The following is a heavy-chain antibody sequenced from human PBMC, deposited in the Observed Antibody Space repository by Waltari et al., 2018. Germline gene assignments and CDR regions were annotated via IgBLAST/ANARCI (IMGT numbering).Heavy chain of an antibody. CDR3: ARDRDSSGYQLSSGFDI. D-gene: IGHD3-22*01. V-gene: IGHV1-3*04. Sequence: QVQLVQSGAEVKKPGASVTVSCKASGYTFTNYAIHWVRQAPGQKLEWVGRIDTDNGNPKYSQNSQGRVILTRDTSAATAYMVLSRLRSEDTAVYYCARDRDSSGYQLSSGFDIWGQGTLVIVSS. CDR1: GYTFTNYA. J-gene: IGHJ3*02. CDR2: IDTDNGNP.